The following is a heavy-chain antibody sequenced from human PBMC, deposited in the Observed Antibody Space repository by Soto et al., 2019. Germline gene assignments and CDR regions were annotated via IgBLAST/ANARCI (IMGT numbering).Heavy chain of an antibody. D-gene: IGHD2-15*01. V-gene: IGHV4-59*01. Sequence: QVQLQESGPGLVKPSETLSLTCTVSGGSISTYYWTWIRQPPGKGLEWIGYIHYSGSTNYNPSLKSRVTISVDTSKNQFSLRLNSVTAADTAVYYCARGVDIATSTFDYWGQGTLVTVSS. CDR3: ARGVDIATSTFDY. J-gene: IGHJ4*02. CDR1: GGSISTYY. CDR2: IHYSGST.